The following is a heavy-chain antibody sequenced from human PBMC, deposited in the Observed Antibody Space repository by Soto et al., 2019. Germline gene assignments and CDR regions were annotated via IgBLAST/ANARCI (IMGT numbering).Heavy chain of an antibody. D-gene: IGHD1-26*01. J-gene: IGHJ4*02. CDR3: ARRWGAAVDY. Sequence: QVQLQESGPGLVKPSETLSLTCTVSGGSISSYYWSWIRQPPGKGLEWIGYIYYSGSTNYNPSLNSRVTISVDTSKNQFSLKLSSVTAADTAVYYCARRWGAAVDYWGQGTLVTVSS. CDR1: GGSISSYY. V-gene: IGHV4-59*08. CDR2: IYYSGST.